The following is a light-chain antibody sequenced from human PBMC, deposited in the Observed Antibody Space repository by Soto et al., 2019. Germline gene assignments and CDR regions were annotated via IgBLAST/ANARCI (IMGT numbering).Light chain of an antibody. CDR2: GAS. Sequence: DLRLTQFPSSLSASVGDRVTISCRASQNINTYLMWYQQKPGKAPNLLIYGASGLQNGVPSRFTGSGSGTEFTRTITGLQPEDFGTYYCQQSSFTPRSFGQGTKVEIK. V-gene: IGKV1-39*01. CDR3: QQSSFTPRS. J-gene: IGKJ1*01. CDR1: QNINTY.